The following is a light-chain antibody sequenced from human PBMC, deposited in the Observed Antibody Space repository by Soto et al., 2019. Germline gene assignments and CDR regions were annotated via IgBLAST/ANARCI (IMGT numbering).Light chain of an antibody. V-gene: IGLV2-23*01. J-gene: IGLJ3*02. CDR3: SSYAGSHTYEV. CDR2: EGS. Sequence: QSVLTQPASVSGSPGQSITISCTGTSNDLGSYNLVSWYQQHPGKAPKLMIYEGSKRPSGVPDRFSGSKSGNTASLTISGLQTEDEADYHCSSYAGSHTYEVFGGGTKLTVL. CDR1: SNDLGSYNL.